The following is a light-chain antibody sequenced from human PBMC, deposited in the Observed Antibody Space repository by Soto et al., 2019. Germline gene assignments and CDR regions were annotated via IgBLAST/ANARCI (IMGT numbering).Light chain of an antibody. CDR3: QHYGNSRIT. J-gene: IGKJ5*01. CDR2: GAS. Sequence: EIVLTQSPGTLSLSPGERATLSCRASQTISGSYLAWCQQKPGQAPRLLIYGASSRATGIPDRFSGSGSGTDFTLTISSLEPEDSAVYYCQHYGNSRITFGQGTRLEMK. CDR1: QTISGSY. V-gene: IGKV3-20*01.